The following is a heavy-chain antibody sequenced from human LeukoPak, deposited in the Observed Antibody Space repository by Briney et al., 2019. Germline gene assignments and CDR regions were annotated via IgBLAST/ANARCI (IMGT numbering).Heavy chain of an antibody. Sequence: ASVKVSCKASGYTFTSYAMNWVRQAPGQGLEWMGWINTNTGNPTYAQGFTGRFVFSLDTSVSTAYLQISSLKAEDTAVYYCASQSQYYYDSSGYPNWFDPWGQGTLVTVSS. V-gene: IGHV7-4-1*02. J-gene: IGHJ5*02. D-gene: IGHD3-22*01. CDR2: INTNTGNP. CDR1: GYTFTSYA. CDR3: ASQSQYYYDSSGYPNWFDP.